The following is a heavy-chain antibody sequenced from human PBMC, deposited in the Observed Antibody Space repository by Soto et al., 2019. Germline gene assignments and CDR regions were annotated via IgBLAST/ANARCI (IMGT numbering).Heavy chain of an antibody. CDR2: ISYDEIDK. CDR1: GFTLTSHA. V-gene: IGHV3-30*18. D-gene: IGHD2-2*01. J-gene: IGHJ6*02. Sequence: PGGSLRLACAASGFTLTSHARHWVRQTPGEVLEWVAAISYDEIDKKYASSVKGRFTVSRDNVKNTLSLQMNSLRPEDTAVYYCAKDSGYQLPDNYFYYGLDVWGQGTTVTVSS. CDR3: AKDSGYQLPDNYFYYGLDV.